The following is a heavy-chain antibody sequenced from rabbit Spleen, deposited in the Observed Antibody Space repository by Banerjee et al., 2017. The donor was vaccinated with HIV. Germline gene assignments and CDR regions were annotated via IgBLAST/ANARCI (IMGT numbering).Heavy chain of an antibody. CDR2: IDIGSRDFT. Sequence: QQQLEESGGGLVKPGGTLTLTCKASGIDFSSYNFICWVHQAPGKGLEWIACIDIGSRDFTYYASWAKGRFIISKTSSTTVTLQMTSLTVADTATYFCARDTGSSFSTYGMDLWGPGTLVTVS. V-gene: IGHV1S45*01. CDR1: GIDFSSYNF. CDR3: ARDTGSSFSTYGMDL. D-gene: IGHD8-1*01. J-gene: IGHJ6*01.